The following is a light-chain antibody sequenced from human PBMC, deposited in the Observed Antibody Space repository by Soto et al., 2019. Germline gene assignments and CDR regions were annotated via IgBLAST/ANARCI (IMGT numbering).Light chain of an antibody. Sequence: EIVMTQSPATLSVSPGERATLSCRASQSISSELAWYQQKPGQPPRLLIYGASTRATGVPARFTGSGSGSDFTLTISGLQSEDFAFYYCQQGHNWPLTFGHGTRLEI. CDR2: GAS. CDR3: QQGHNWPLT. V-gene: IGKV3-15*01. CDR1: QSISSE. J-gene: IGKJ2*01.